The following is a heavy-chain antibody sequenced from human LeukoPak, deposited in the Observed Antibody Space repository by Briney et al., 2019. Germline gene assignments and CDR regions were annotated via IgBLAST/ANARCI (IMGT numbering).Heavy chain of an antibody. CDR2: ISKSDGSS. CDR1: GFTFSSYA. V-gene: IGHV3-23*01. J-gene: IGHJ4*02. D-gene: IGHD2-21*01. CDR3: ARGALIPDF. Sequence: GGSLRLSCAASGFTFSSYAMTWVRQAPGKGLAWVSSISKSDGSSYYADSVKGRFTISRDNSKNTVYLHMDSLRVEDTAIYYCARGALIPDFRGQGTLVTVSS.